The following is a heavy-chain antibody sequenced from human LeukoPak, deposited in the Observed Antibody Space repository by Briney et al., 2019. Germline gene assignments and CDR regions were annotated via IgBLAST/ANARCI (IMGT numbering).Heavy chain of an antibody. V-gene: IGHV4-4*07. J-gene: IGHJ4*02. CDR2: IYTSGST. CDR3: ARERSSGWYGYYFDY. Sequence: PSETLSLTCTVSGGSISSYYWSWIRQPAGEGLEWIGRIYTSGSTNYNPSLKSRVTMSVDTSKNQFSLKLSSVTAADAAVYYCARERSSGWYGYYFDYWGQGTLVTVSS. D-gene: IGHD6-19*01. CDR1: GGSISSYY.